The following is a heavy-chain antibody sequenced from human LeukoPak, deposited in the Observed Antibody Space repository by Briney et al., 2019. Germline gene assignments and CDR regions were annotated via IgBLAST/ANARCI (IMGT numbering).Heavy chain of an antibody. CDR3: GRGRECKLDYVWGSYRYLLDY. J-gene: IGHJ4*02. Sequence: SETLSLTCAVYGGSFSGYYWSCIRQPPGKGLEGIEEINHSGSTNYNPSLKSRVTISVDTSKNQFSLKLSSVTGADKAVYYCGRGRECKLDYVWGSYRYLLDYWGQGTLVTV. CDR1: GGSFSGYY. CDR2: INHSGST. D-gene: IGHD3-16*02. V-gene: IGHV4-34*01.